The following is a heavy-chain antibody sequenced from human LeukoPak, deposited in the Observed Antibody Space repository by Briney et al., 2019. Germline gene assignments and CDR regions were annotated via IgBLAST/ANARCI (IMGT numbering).Heavy chain of an antibody. CDR3: ARRHGYSYGFDY. Sequence: ASVKVSCKASGYSFTSYWIGWVRQMPGKGLEWMGLIYPGDSDTRYSPSFQGQVTISADKSLSTAYLQWSSLKASDTAMYYCARRHGYSYGFDYWGQGTLVTVSS. V-gene: IGHV5-51*01. CDR2: IYPGDSDT. J-gene: IGHJ4*02. CDR1: GYSFTSYW. D-gene: IGHD5-18*01.